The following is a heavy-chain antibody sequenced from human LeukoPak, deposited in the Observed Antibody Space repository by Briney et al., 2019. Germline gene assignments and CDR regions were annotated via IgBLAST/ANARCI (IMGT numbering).Heavy chain of an antibody. CDR2: INSDGSST. J-gene: IGHJ2*01. CDR1: GFTFSSYW. CDR3: ARDPGRYYHILPGPDY. V-gene: IGHV3-74*01. Sequence: PGGSLRLSCAASGFTFSSYWMHWVRQAPGKGLVWVSRINSDGSSTSYADSVKGRFTISRDNAKNTLYLQMNSLRAEDTAVYYCARDPGRYYHILPGPDYGGRGPLLPVPS. D-gene: IGHD3-9*01.